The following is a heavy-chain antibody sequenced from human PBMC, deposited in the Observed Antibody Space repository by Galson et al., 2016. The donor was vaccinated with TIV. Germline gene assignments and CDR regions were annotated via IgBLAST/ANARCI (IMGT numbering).Heavy chain of an antibody. CDR2: ITPIFGTP. CDR1: GGIFNTYT. CDR3: ARGDGSGSYYYDAFEI. J-gene: IGHJ3*02. D-gene: IGHD3-10*01. Sequence: SVKVSCKASGGIFNTYTISWVRQAPGQGPEWMGKITPIFGTPNYAQMFQGRVSITADESTSTAYMELSSLRSEDTAVYYCARGDGSGSYYYDAFEIWGQGTMVTVSS. V-gene: IGHV1-69*13.